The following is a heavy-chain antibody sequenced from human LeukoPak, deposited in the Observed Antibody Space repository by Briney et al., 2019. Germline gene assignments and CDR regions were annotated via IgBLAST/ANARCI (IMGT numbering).Heavy chain of an antibody. CDR2: ISINNGNT. V-gene: IGHV1-18*01. D-gene: IGHD3-9*01. Sequence: AAVKVSCKASGYTFTSYGISWVRQPPAQGLEWMGWISINNGNTNYSQRLQGRVAMTTDTSTSTVYMDLMSLRSDDTAVYYCVRDRCYDASLTGRAFDIWGQGTMVTVSS. CDR3: VRDRCYDASLTGRAFDI. J-gene: IGHJ3*02. CDR1: GYTFTSYG.